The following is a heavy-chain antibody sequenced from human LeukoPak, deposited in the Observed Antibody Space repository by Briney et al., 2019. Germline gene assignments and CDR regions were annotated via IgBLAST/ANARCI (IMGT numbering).Heavy chain of an antibody. CDR1: GFTFSCYD. Sequence: PGGSLRLSCAASGFTFSCYDMHWVRQATGKGLEWVSAIGTAGDTYYPGSVKGRFTISRENAKNSLYLQMNSLRAGDTAVYYCARAGYHYYYYGMDVWGQGTTVTVSS. CDR2: IGTAGDT. V-gene: IGHV3-13*01. D-gene: IGHD3-16*02. J-gene: IGHJ6*02. CDR3: ARAGYHYYYYGMDV.